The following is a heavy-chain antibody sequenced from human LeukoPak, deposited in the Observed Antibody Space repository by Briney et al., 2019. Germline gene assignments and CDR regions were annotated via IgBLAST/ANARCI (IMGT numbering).Heavy chain of an antibody. D-gene: IGHD4-17*01. V-gene: IGHV1-46*01. J-gene: IGHJ6*02. CDR2: INPSCGST. CDR1: GYTFTSYD. CDR3: ARVGTPYGDYDGMDV. Sequence: ASVKVPCKASGYTFTSYDMHWVRQAPGQGLEWMGIINPSCGSTSYAQKFQGRVTMTRDKSTSTVYMELSSLRSEDTAVYYCARVGTPYGDYDGMDVWGQGTTVTVSS.